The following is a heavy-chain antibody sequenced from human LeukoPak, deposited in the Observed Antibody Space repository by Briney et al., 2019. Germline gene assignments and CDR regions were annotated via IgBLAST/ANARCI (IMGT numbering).Heavy chain of an antibody. D-gene: IGHD4-17*01. CDR1: GGTFSSYA. CDR2: IIPILGIA. J-gene: IGHJ4*02. V-gene: IGHV1-69*04. CDR3: ARDSFALYGDYVTPG. Sequence: SVKVSCKASGGTFSSYAISWVRQAPGQGLEWVGRIIPILGIANYAQKFQGRVTITADKSTSTAYMELSSLRSEDTAVYYCARDSFALYGDYVTPGWGQGTLVTVSS.